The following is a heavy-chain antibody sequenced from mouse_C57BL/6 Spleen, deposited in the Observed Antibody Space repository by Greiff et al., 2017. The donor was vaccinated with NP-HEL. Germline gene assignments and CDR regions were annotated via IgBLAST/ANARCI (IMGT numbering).Heavy chain of an antibody. CDR1: GYTFTSYD. D-gene: IGHD2-5*01. V-gene: IGHV1-85*01. CDR3: ARKPYSNYDAWFAY. J-gene: IGHJ3*01. CDR2: IYPRDGST. Sequence: QVQLQQSGPELVKPGASVKLSCKASGYTFTSYDINWVKQRPGQGLEWIGWIYPRDGSTKYNEKFKGKATLTVDTSSSTAYMELHSLTSEDSAVYFCARKPYSNYDAWFAYWGQGTLVTVSA.